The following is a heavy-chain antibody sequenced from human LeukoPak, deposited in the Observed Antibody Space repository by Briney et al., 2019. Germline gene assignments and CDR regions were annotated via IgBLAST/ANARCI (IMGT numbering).Heavy chain of an antibody. V-gene: IGHV4-4*09. CDR1: GGSISSYY. CDR3: ARSAPSGSYLDLDY. D-gene: IGHD1-26*01. CDR2: IYTSGST. Sequence: SETLSLTCTVSGGSISSYYWSWIRQPPGKGLEWIGYIYTSGSTNYNPSLKSRVTISVDTSKNQFSLKLSSVTAADTAVYYCARSAPSGSYLDLDYWGQGTLVTVSS. J-gene: IGHJ4*02.